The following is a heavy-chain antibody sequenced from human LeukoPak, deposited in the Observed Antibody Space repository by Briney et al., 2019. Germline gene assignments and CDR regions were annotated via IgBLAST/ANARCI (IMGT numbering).Heavy chain of an antibody. D-gene: IGHD6-19*01. CDR3: ARDGLDGYNSGWYPEY. V-gene: IGHV3-21*01. CDR2: ISSSSSYI. CDR1: GFTFSSYS. Sequence: PGGSLRLSCAPSGFTFSSYSMHLARQAPGKGLEWVSSISSSSSYIYYADSVKGRFTISRDNAKNSLYLQMNSLRGEDTAVYYCARDGLDGYNSGWYPEYWGKGTLVTVSS. J-gene: IGHJ4*02.